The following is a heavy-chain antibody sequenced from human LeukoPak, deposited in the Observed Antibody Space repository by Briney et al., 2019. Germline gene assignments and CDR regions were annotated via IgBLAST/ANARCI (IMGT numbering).Heavy chain of an antibody. CDR1: GYTFTSYD. V-gene: IGHV1-8*01. CDR3: ARSSYCSSTSCSYYFDY. D-gene: IGHD2-2*01. CDR2: MNPNSGNT. J-gene: IGHJ4*02. Sequence: ASVKVSCKASGYTFTSYDINWVRQATGQGLEWMGWMNPNSGNTGYAQKFQGRVTMTRNTSISTAYMELSSLRSEDTAAYYCARSSYCSSTSCSYYFDYWGQGTLVTVSS.